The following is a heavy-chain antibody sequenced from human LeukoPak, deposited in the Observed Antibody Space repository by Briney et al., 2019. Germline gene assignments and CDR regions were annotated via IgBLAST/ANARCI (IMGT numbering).Heavy chain of an antibody. V-gene: IGHV5-10-1*01. Sequence: GESLRISCKGSGYSFTSYWSSGVRQMPGRGRGWMGRIDPSDSYTNYSPSCQGHVTISADKSISTAYLQWSSLKASDTAMYYCAVSPLWFGELLPYRWGQGTLVTVSS. CDR3: AVSPLWFGELLPYR. CDR2: IDPSDSYT. CDR1: GYSFTSYW. J-gene: IGHJ5*02. D-gene: IGHD3-10*01.